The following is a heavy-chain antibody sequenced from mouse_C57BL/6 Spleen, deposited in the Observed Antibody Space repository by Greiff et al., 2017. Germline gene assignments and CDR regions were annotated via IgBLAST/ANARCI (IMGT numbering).Heavy chain of an antibody. CDR2: IDPETGGT. CDR3: TREGRGYWYFDV. V-gene: IGHV1-15*01. J-gene: IGHJ1*03. CDR1: GYTFTDYE. Sequence: QVQLKQSGAELVRPGASVTLSCKASGYTFTDYEMHWVKQTPVHGLEWIGAIDPETGGTAYNQKFKGKAILTADKSSSTAYMELRSLTSEDSAVYYCTREGRGYWYFDVWGTGTTVTVSS.